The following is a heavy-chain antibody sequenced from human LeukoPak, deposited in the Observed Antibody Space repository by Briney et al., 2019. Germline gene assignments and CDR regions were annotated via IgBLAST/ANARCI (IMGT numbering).Heavy chain of an antibody. Sequence: ASVKVSCKASGYSFTAYYIHWVRQAPGQGLEWMGWINPNTGGTNFAQRFQGRVTMTRDTSINTAYMELSSLRSDDTAMYYCAREGAPQLSSYFDHWGQGTLVTVSA. CDR2: INPNTGGT. D-gene: IGHD1-1*01. J-gene: IGHJ4*02. CDR3: AREGAPQLSSYFDH. CDR1: GYSFTAYY. V-gene: IGHV1-2*02.